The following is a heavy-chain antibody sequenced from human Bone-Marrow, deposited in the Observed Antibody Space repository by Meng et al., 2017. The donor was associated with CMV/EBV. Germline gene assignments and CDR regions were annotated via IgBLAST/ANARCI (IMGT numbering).Heavy chain of an antibody. CDR3: TRDFSNNYCIDY. J-gene: IGHJ4*02. CDR2: ISYDGSRE. Sequence: GESLKISCAASGFTFSNYEMHWVRQAPGEGLEWVTFISYDGSREYYADSVRGRFTISRDNSKNTLYLQMNSLRSEDTALYHCTRDFSNNYCIDYWGQGTLVTVSS. CDR1: GFTFSNYE. V-gene: IGHV3-30*04. D-gene: IGHD4-11*01.